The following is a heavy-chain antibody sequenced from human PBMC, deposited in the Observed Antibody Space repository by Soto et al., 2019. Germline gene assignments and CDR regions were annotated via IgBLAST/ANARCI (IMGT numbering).Heavy chain of an antibody. D-gene: IGHD2-8*02. J-gene: IGHJ5*02. V-gene: IGHV3-30-3*02. Sequence: GGSLRLSCAASGFTFSSYAMHWVRQAPGKGLEWVAVISYDGSNKYYADSVKGRFTISRDNSKNTLYLQMNSLRDEDTAVYYCAKRNWEGCTGVQGYLYHHWVLGPLATVPS. CDR3: AKRNWEGCTGVQGYLYHH. CDR2: ISYDGSNK. CDR1: GFTFSSYA.